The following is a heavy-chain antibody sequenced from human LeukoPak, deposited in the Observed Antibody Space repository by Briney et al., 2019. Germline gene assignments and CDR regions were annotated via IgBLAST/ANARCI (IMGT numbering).Heavy chain of an antibody. J-gene: IGHJ6*03. D-gene: IGHD2-15*01. CDR2: ISGYNGNT. CDR1: GYTFTRYG. CDR3: ARAEGMVVAAHIDV. V-gene: IGHV1-18*01. Sequence: ASVKVSCKASGYTFTRYGIYWVRQAPGQGLEWMGWISGYNGNTNYAQKFQGRVSVTTDTSTSTAYMELRSLRSDDTAVYYCARAEGMVVAAHIDVWGKGTTVTVSS.